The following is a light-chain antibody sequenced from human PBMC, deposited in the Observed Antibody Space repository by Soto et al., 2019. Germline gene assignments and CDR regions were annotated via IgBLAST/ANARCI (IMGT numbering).Light chain of an antibody. V-gene: IGLV2-14*01. J-gene: IGLJ1*01. Sequence: QSALTQPASVSGSPGQSITISCTGTSSDIGTYNYVSWYQQHPGKAPKLLIYDVSNRPSGDSNRFSGSKSGNTASLTISGLQAEDEADYYCSSYTSSSTYVFGTGTKLTVL. CDR2: DVS. CDR1: SSDIGTYNY. CDR3: SSYTSSSTYV.